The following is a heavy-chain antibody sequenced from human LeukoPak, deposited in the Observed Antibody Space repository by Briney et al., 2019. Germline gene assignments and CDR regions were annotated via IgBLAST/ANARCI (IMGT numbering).Heavy chain of an antibody. CDR1: GGSIGGHTFY. Sequence: SETLSLTCNVSGGSIGGHTFYWDWIRQPPGKGLEWIATIYYNGNTFYNPSLKSRVAISIEMSKSQFSLHLSSVTAADTAIYYCARLTALAGHRGAFDIWGPGTMVTVSS. D-gene: IGHD6-19*01. J-gene: IGHJ3*02. V-gene: IGHV4-39*01. CDR2: IYYNGNT. CDR3: ARLTALAGHRGAFDI.